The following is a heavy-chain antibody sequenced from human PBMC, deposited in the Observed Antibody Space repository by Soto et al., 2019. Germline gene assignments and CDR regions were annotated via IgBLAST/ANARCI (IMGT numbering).Heavy chain of an antibody. CDR1: GGSFSGYY. CDR2: INHSGST. CDR3: AGGRNPRRRRDIVGVVAAGQGDY. J-gene: IGHJ4*02. V-gene: IGHV4-34*01. Sequence: QVQLQQWGAGLLKPSETLSLTCAVYGGSFSGYYWSWIRQPPGKGLEWIGEINHSGSTNYNPSLKSRVTISEATTKNQFSLKLSSVTAADTAVYYCAGGRNPRRRRDIVGVVAAGQGDYWGQGTLVTVSS. D-gene: IGHD2-15*01.